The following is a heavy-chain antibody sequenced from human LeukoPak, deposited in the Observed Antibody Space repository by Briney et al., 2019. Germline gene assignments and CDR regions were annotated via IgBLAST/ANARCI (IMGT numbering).Heavy chain of an antibody. CDR2: LNSDGSST. J-gene: IGHJ3*02. CDR1: GFTFSCYW. D-gene: IGHD1-7*01. CDR3: ATGNSHAFDI. V-gene: IGHV3-74*03. Sequence: GGSLRLSCAASGFTFSCYWMHWVRRAPGKGLVWVSCLNSDGSSTKYADSVRGRFTISRDNAKNTLYLQMSSLRAEDTAVYYCATGNSHAFDIWGQGTTVTVSS.